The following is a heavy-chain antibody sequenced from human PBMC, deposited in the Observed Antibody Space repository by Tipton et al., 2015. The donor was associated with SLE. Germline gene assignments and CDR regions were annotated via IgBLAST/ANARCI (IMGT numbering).Heavy chain of an antibody. CDR1: GGSISSYY. J-gene: IGHJ3*02. D-gene: IGHD3-10*01. Sequence: TLSLTCTVSGGSISSYYWSWIRQPPGKGLEWIGYIYYSGSTNYNPSLKSRVTISVDTSKNQFSLKLSSVTAADTAGYYCARDAGESDAFDIWGQGTMVTVSS. V-gene: IGHV4-59*01. CDR3: ARDAGESDAFDI. CDR2: IYYSGST.